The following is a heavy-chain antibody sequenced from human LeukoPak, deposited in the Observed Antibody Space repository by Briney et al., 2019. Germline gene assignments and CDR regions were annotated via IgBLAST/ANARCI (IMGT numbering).Heavy chain of an antibody. CDR3: ARISLSGWVNDH. D-gene: IGHD6-19*01. Sequence: GGSLRLSCAASGFTFSSHWMHWVHQAPGKGLVWVTRISSDGSSTRYADSVKGRFTISRDNAKNTLYLQMSSLRAEDTAMYYCARISLSGWVNDHWGQGTLVTVSS. CDR2: ISSDGSST. V-gene: IGHV3-74*01. J-gene: IGHJ4*02. CDR1: GFTFSSHW.